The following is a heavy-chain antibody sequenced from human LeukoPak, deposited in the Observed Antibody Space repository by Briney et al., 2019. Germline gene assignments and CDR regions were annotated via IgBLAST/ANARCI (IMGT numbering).Heavy chain of an antibody. V-gene: IGHV3-23*01. CDR3: AKDRSLYYYDKSDWPSHYFDS. CDR1: GFAFHTFA. CDR2: ISDSGGRT. J-gene: IGHJ4*02. D-gene: IGHD3-22*01. Sequence: GGSLRLSCVVSGFAFHTFAMSWVRQAPGRGLEWDSAISDSGGRTYYADSVKGRFTISRDNSKNTLYLQMNSLRADDTAVYYCAKDRSLYYYDKSDWPSHYFDSWGQGTLVTVSS.